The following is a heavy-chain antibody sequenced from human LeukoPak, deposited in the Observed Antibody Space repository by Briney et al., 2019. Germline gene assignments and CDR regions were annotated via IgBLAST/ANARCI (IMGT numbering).Heavy chain of an antibody. CDR2: IGSAGDT. J-gene: IGHJ3*02. D-gene: IGHD4-23*01. CDR3: VKVGGLRWYHAFDI. CDR1: GFTLSIYD. V-gene: IGHV3-13*01. Sequence: GGSLRLSCAASGFTLSIYDMHWVRQASGKGLEWVSAIGSAGDTYYPGSVKGRFTISRDNSKNTLYLQMSSLRAEDTAVYYCVKVGGLRWYHAFDIWGQGTMVTVSS.